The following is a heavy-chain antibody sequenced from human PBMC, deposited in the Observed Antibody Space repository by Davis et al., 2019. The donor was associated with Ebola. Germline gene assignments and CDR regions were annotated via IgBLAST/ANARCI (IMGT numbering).Heavy chain of an antibody. Sequence: SETLSLTCAVYGGSFSGYYWSWXXXXXXXXXXXXCSIYPCVSTTFHPSLKSRVTISVDTSKNQFSLKLSSVTAADTAVYYCARGRYLIGYSSGWYPRIYYYYGMDVWGQGTTVTVSS. D-gene: IGHD6-19*01. CDR3: ARGRYLIGYSSGWYPRIYYYYGMDV. J-gene: IGHJ6*02. CDR1: GGSFSGYY. CDR2: IYPCVST. V-gene: IGHV4-34*01.